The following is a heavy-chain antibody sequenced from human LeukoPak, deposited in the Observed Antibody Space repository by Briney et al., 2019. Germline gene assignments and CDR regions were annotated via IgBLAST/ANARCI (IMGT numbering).Heavy chain of an antibody. CDR3: ARDPRPDSGRRAPRPFDY. V-gene: IGHV3-21*01. CDR2: TSSSSSYI. Sequence: PGGSLRLSCAASGFTFSSYSMNWVRQAPGKGLEWVSSTSSSSSYIYYADSVKGRFTISRDNAKNSLYLQMNSLRAEDTAVYYCARDPRPDSGRRAPRPFDYWGQGTLVTVSS. CDR1: GFTFSSYS. D-gene: IGHD5-24*01. J-gene: IGHJ4*02.